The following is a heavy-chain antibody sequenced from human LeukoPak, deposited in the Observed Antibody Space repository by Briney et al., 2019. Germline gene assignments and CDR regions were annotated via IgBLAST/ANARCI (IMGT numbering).Heavy chain of an antibody. CDR3: ARTSGYSSGWYLYYYMDV. CDR2: INHSGST. Sequence: PSETLSLTCAVYGGSFSGYYWSWIRQPPGKGLEWIGEINHSGSTNCNPSLKSRVTISVDTSKNQFSLKLSSVTAADTAVYYCARTSGYSSGWYLYYYMDVWGKGTTVTVSS. CDR1: GGSFSGYY. J-gene: IGHJ6*03. D-gene: IGHD6-19*01. V-gene: IGHV4-34*01.